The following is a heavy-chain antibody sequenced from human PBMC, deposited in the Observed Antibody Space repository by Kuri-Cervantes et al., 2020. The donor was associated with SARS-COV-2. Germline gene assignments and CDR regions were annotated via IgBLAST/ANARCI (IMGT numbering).Heavy chain of an antibody. CDR1: GFTFGDYA. CDR2: IRSKAYGGTT. Sequence: GGSLRLSCTASGFTFGDYAMSWVRQAPGKGLEWVGFIRSKAYGGTTEYAASVKGRFTISRDDSKSIAYLQMNSLKTEDTAVYYCARDSDDDVWSGYSTAEYFQYWGQGTLVTVSS. J-gene: IGHJ1*01. V-gene: IGHV3-49*04. CDR3: ARDSDDDVWSGYSTAEYFQY. D-gene: IGHD3-3*01.